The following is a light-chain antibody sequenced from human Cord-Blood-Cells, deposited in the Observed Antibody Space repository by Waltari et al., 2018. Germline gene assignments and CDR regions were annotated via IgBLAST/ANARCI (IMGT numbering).Light chain of an antibody. CDR2: AAS. CDR3: MQALQTPV. CDR1: QGISSY. Sequence: VIWMTQSPSLLSASTGDRVTISCRMSQGISSYLAWYQQKPGKAPELLIYAASTLQSGVPDRFSGSGSGTDFTLKISRVEAEDVGVYYCMQALQTPVFGGGTKVEIK. V-gene: IGKV1D-8*03. J-gene: IGKJ4*01.